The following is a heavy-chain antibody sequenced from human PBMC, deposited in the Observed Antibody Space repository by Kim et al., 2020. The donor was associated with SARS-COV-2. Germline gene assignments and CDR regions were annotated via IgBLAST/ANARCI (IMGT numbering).Heavy chain of an antibody. J-gene: IGHJ6*02. CDR3: ARGQFRVVVPAAIPYYYYGMDV. Sequence: ASVKVSCKASGYTFTSYYMHWVRQAPGQGLEWMGIINPSGGSTSYAQKFQGRVTMTRDTSTSTVYMELSSLRSEDTAVYYCARGQFRVVVPAAIPYYYYGMDVWGQGTTVTVSS. CDR1: GYTFTSYY. V-gene: IGHV1-46*01. CDR2: INPSGGST. D-gene: IGHD2-2*01.